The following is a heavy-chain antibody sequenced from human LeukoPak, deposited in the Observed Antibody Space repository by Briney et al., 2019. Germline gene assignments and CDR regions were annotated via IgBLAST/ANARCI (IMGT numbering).Heavy chain of an antibody. D-gene: IGHD2-2*01. CDR1: GGSFSGYY. Sequence: SETLSLTCAVYGGSFSGYYWSWIRQPPGKGLEWIGEINHSGSTNYNPSLKSRITISVDTSKNQFSLKLNSVTAADTAVYYCARGEYCSSTSCYGPYYYYGMDVWGQGTLVTVSS. J-gene: IGHJ6*02. CDR2: INHSGST. V-gene: IGHV4-34*01. CDR3: ARGEYCSSTSCYGPYYYYGMDV.